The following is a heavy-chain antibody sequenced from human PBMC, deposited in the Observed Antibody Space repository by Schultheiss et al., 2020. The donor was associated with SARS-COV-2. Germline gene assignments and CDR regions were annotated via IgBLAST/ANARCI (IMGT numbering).Heavy chain of an antibody. V-gene: IGHV3-23*01. CDR3: AKDEKYYYDSSGYFDY. J-gene: IGHJ4*02. D-gene: IGHD3-22*01. CDR2: ISGSGGST. Sequence: GGSLRTSCAASGFTFSSYDMHWVRQATGKGLEWVSAISGSGGSTYYADSVKGRFTISRDNSKNTLYLQMNSLRAEDTAVYYCAKDEKYYYDSSGYFDYWGQGTLVTVSS. CDR1: GFTFSSYD.